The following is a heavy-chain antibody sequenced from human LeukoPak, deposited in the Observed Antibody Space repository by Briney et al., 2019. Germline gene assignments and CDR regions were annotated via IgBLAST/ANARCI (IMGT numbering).Heavy chain of an antibody. D-gene: IGHD5-24*01. CDR2: VSAGHHA. V-gene: IGHV3-13*01. J-gene: IGHJ4*02. CDR3: AKDRGGWLQSPILDY. Sequence: GGSLRLSCTASGFTLGGHDMHWLRHTTGDGLEWGAAVSAGHHAFYAGSVKGRFTISRDNSKNTLYLQMNSLRAEDTAVYYCAKDRGGWLQSPILDYWGQGTLVTVSS. CDR1: GFTLGGHD.